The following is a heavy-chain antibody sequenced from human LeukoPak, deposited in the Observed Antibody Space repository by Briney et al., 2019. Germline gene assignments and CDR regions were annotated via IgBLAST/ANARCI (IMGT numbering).Heavy chain of an antibody. CDR2: ISSSSSYI. J-gene: IGHJ4*02. Sequence: TGGSLRLSCAASGFTFSSYSMNWVRQAPGKGLEWVSSISSSSSYIYYADSVKGRFTISRDNAKNSLYLQMNSLRAEDTAVYYCARDARLDSYDFWSGYSPDLNYWGQGTLVTVSS. CDR3: ARDARLDSYDFWSGYSPDLNY. CDR1: GFTFSSYS. D-gene: IGHD3-3*01. V-gene: IGHV3-21*01.